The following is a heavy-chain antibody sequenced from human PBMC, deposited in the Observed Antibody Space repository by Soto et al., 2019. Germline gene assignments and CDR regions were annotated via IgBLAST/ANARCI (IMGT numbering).Heavy chain of an antibody. CDR2: ISGSDGKT. J-gene: IGHJ4*02. CDR3: ARWSYLDY. D-gene: IGHD3-3*01. CDR1: GFSFGSYA. Sequence: LRLSCAASGFSFGSYALSWVRQAPGKGLEWVSTISGSDGKTFYADSVKGRFSISRDTSQSTLYLRMNSLRADDTAMYYCARWSYLDYWGQGTRVTVSS. V-gene: IGHV3-23*01.